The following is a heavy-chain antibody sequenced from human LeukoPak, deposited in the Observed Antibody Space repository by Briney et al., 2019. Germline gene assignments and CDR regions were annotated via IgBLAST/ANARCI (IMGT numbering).Heavy chain of an antibody. CDR2: IYYSGST. CDR1: GGSISRSPYY. D-gene: IGHD6-19*01. Sequence: PSETLSLTCTVSGGSISRSPYYWGGIRQPPGKGLEWIGNIYYSGSTYYNASLKTRVTISVDTSKNQFSLKLTSVTAADTAVYYCARHASVDGNWPRPLDYWGQGSLVTVSS. J-gene: IGHJ4*02. CDR3: ARHASVDGNWPRPLDY. V-gene: IGHV4-39*01.